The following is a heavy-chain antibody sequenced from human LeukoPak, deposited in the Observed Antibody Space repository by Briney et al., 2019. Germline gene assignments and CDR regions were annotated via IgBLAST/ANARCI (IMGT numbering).Heavy chain of an antibody. Sequence: PGGSLRLSCVASGFSFSNYGTHWVRQAPGKGLEWVSVIYSGGSTYYADSVKGRFTISRDNSKNTLYLQMNSLRAEDTAVYYCATSSSSWSAEYFQHWGQGTLVTVSS. CDR1: GFSFSNYG. CDR3: ATSSSSWSAEYFQH. CDR2: IYSGGST. D-gene: IGHD6-13*01. V-gene: IGHV3-NL1*01. J-gene: IGHJ1*01.